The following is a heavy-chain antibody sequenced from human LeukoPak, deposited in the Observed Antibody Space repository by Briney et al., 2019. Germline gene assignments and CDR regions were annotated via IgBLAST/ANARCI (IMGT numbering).Heavy chain of an antibody. CDR1: RFSFSSYW. D-gene: IGHD5/OR15-5a*01. CDR3: ARGVYAFDI. J-gene: IGHJ3*02. CDR2: IREDGGEI. V-gene: IGHV3-7*04. Sequence: GGSLRLSCAASRFSFSSYWMTWVRQAPGKGLEWVANIREDGGEIYYVDSVKGRFTISRDNAKNSLYLQMNSPRAEDTAIYYCARGVYAFDIWGQGTMDTVSS.